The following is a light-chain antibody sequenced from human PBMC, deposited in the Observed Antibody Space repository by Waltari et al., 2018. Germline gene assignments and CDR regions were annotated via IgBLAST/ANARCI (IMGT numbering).Light chain of an antibody. J-gene: IGLJ3*02. Sequence: SQQKPGQAPVHSICKDNDRPSGIPERFSGYSAGTTVTLTISGAHVDDEADYYCYSAADNAVGVFGGGTKLTV. V-gene: IGLV3-27*01. CDR3: YSAADNAVGV. CDR2: KDN.